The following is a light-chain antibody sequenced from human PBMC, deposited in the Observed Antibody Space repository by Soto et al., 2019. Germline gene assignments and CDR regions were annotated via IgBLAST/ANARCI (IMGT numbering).Light chain of an antibody. CDR1: SGDIGSYNR. CDR2: EVT. CDR3: SSYTNINTRACV. V-gene: IGLV2-14*01. J-gene: IGLJ1*01. Sequence: QSALTQPASVSGSPGQSITISCTGTSGDIGSYNRVSWYQQHPGKAPKLIIYEVTDRPSGVSNRFSGSKSGNTAPLTISGLQAEDAAEYYCSSYTNINTRACVFGTGTKVTVL.